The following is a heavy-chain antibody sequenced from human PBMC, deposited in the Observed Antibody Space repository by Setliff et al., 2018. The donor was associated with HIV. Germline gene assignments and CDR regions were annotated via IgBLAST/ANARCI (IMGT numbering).Heavy chain of an antibody. V-gene: IGHV1-3*01. J-gene: IGHJ6*04. CDR2: INVGNGNT. CDR3: ASAIVGLGYNFFSVDV. Sequence: ASVKVSCKASGYTFSNYVMQWVRQAPGQRLEWMGWINVGNGNTKYSEKFQGRVTITRDTSASTAYMELNSLRSEDTALYYCASAIVGLGYNFFSVDVWGKGTTVTVS. D-gene: IGHD1-26*01. CDR1: GYTFSNYV.